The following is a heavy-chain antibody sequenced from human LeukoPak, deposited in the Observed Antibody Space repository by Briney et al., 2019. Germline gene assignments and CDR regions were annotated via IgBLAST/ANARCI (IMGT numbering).Heavy chain of an antibody. J-gene: IGHJ4*02. CDR1: GFTFSSYG. D-gene: IGHD2-15*01. V-gene: IGHV3-30*02. CDR3: AKGYCSGSCYNGLDY. Sequence: GRSLRLSCAASGFTFSSYGMHWVRQAPGKGLEWVAFIRFDGTNKYYADSVKGRFAISRDSSKNTLYLQMNSLRAEDTAVYYCAKGYCSGSCYNGLDYWGQGTLVTVSS. CDR2: IRFDGTNK.